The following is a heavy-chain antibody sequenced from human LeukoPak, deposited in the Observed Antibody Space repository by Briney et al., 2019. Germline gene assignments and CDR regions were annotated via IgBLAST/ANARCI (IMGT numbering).Heavy chain of an antibody. V-gene: IGHV1-69*13. J-gene: IGHJ5*02. CDR1: GGTFSSYA. CDR2: IIPIFGTA. CDR3: ARHYCSSTSCYQNCFDP. Sequence: PVASVLVSCKASGGTFSSYAISWVRQAPGQGLEWMGGIIPIFGTANYAQKFQGRVTITADESTSTAYMELSSLRSEATAVYHRARHYCSSTSCYQNCFDPWGQGTLVTVSS. D-gene: IGHD2-2*01.